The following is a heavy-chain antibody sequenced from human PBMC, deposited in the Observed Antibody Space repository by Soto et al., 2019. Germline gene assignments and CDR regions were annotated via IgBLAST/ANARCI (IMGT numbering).Heavy chain of an antibody. D-gene: IGHD2-15*01. J-gene: IGHJ4*02. CDR2: MNTNSGNT. CDR1: GYTFTSYD. CDR3: ARGRYCSGGSCGYYFDY. V-gene: IGHV1-8*01. Sequence: VSVKVSCKASGYTFTSYDINWVRQATGQGLEWMGWMNTNSGNTGYAQKFQGRVTMTRNTSISTAYMELSGLRSEDTAVYYCARGRYCSGGSCGYYFDYWGQGTLVTVSS.